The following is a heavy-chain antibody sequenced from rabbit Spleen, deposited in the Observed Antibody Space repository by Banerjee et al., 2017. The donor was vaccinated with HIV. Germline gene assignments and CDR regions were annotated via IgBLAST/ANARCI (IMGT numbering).Heavy chain of an antibody. J-gene: IGHJ4*01. CDR2: IYGGSGAYT. Sequence: QEQLVESGGGLVQPEGSLTLTCKASGFDLSSSYYMCWVRQAPGKGLEWIGCIYGGSGAYTYYANWAKDRFTVSKTSSTTVTLQMTSLTAADTATYFCARNLDYGGYGWNFKLWGPGTLVTVS. CDR3: ARNLDYGGYGWNFKL. D-gene: IGHD6-1*01. CDR1: GFDLSSSYY. V-gene: IGHV1S45*01.